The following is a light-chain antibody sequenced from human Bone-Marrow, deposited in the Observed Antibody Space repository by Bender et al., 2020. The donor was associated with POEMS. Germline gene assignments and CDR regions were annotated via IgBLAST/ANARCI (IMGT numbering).Light chain of an antibody. V-gene: IGLV1-36*01. Sequence: QSVVTQPPSLSEAPRQRVTISCSGSSSNIGNHGVNWYQQLPGEAPKLLIYYDDLLTPGVSDRFSASKSGTSASLAISELQSEDEALYYCSARDDSLSGCVFSGGTKLTVL. J-gene: IGLJ2*01. CDR2: YDD. CDR3: SARDDSLSGCV. CDR1: SSNIGNHG.